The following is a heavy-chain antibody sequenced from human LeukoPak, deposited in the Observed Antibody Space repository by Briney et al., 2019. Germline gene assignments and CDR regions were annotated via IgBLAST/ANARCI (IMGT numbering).Heavy chain of an antibody. V-gene: IGHV3-30*02. D-gene: IGHD3-16*01. CDR3: ARGEAVFYYRAV. J-gene: IGHJ6*03. Sequence: GGSLRLSCAASGFTFTTYGMHWVRQAPGKGLEWVAFIRYDGSDKYYADPVRGRFTISRDNSKSTVSLQMNSLGAEDTAVYYCARGEAVFYYRAVGGKGPT. CDR1: GFTFTTYG. CDR2: IRYDGSDK.